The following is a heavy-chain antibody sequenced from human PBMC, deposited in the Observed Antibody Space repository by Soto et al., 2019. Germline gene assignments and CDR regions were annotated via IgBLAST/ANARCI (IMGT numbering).Heavy chain of an antibody. Sequence: QVQLQESGPGLVKPSETLSLTCTVSGGSISSYYWSRIRQPPGKGLEWIGYIYYSGSTNYNPSLKSRVTISVDTSKNQFSLKLSSVTAADTAVYYCASLRVYPPSLYWYFDLWGRGTLVTVSS. CDR2: IYYSGST. V-gene: IGHV4-59*01. D-gene: IGHD3-16*02. CDR3: ASLRVYPPSLYWYFDL. J-gene: IGHJ2*01. CDR1: GGSISSYY.